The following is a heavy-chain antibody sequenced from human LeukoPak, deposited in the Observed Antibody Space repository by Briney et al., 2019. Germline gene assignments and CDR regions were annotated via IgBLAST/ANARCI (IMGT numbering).Heavy chain of an antibody. J-gene: IGHJ6*02. Sequence: GGSLRLSCLTSGFTLSTNAMSWVRQAPGKGLEWISGISGSGASTYYADSVKGRFTISRDDSRNTLYLQMNSLRGDGTAVYYCAKALGVACYYDSSGYYFGMDVWGQGTTVTVSS. V-gene: IGHV3-23*01. D-gene: IGHD3-22*01. CDR1: GFTLSTNA. CDR2: ISGSGAST. CDR3: AKALGVACYYDSSGYYFGMDV.